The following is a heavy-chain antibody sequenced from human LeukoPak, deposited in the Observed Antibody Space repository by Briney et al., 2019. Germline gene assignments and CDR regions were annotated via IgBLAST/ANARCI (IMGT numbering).Heavy chain of an antibody. Sequence: GGSLRLSCAASGFTFSSYSMNWVRQAPGKGLEWVSSISSSSSYIYYADSVKGRFTISRDNAKNSLYLQMYSLRAEDTAVYYCARDLASSGYYWDWGQGTLVTVSS. CDR1: GFTFSSYS. J-gene: IGHJ4*02. V-gene: IGHV3-21*04. D-gene: IGHD3-22*01. CDR2: ISSSSSYI. CDR3: ARDLASSGYYWD.